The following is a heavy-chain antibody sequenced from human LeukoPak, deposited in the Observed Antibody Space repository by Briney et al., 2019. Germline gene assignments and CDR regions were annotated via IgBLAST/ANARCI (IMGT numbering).Heavy chain of an antibody. CDR1: GGSISSYY. Sequence: SETLSLTCTVSGGSISSYYWSWIRQPPGKGLEWIGYIYYSGSTNYNPSLKSRVTISVDTSKNQFSLKLSSVTAADTAVYYCARDPGSTSSSYNWFDPWGQGTLVTVSS. V-gene: IGHV4-59*01. CDR3: ARDPGSTSSSYNWFDP. D-gene: IGHD2-2*01. J-gene: IGHJ5*02. CDR2: IYYSGST.